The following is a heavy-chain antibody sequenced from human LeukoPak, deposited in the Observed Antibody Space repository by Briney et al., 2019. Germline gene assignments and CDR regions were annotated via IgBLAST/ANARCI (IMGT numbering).Heavy chain of an antibody. CDR3: ARKMRDFWSGYPYYYYYMDV. J-gene: IGHJ6*03. V-gene: IGHV3-20*04. Sequence: GGSLRLSCAASGFTFDDYGMSWVRQAPGKGLEWVSGINWNGGSTGYADSVKGRFTISRGNAKNSLYLQMNSLRAEDTALYYCARKMRDFWSGYPYYYYYMDVWGKGTTVTVSS. CDR1: GFTFDDYG. D-gene: IGHD3-3*01. CDR2: INWNGGST.